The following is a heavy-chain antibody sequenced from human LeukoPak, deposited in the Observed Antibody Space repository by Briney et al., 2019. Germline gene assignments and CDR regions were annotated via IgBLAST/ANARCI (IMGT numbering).Heavy chain of an antibody. D-gene: IGHD5-18*01. CDR3: ARDLGYGLDP. CDR2: INPSGGST. V-gene: IGHV1-46*01. CDR1: GYTFTSYY. J-gene: IGHJ5*02. Sequence: ASVKVSCKAFGYTFTSYYMHWVRQAPGQGLEWMGIINPSGGSTSYAQKFQGRVTMTRDMSTSTVYMELSSLRSDDTAVYYCARDLGYGLDPWGQGTLVTVSS.